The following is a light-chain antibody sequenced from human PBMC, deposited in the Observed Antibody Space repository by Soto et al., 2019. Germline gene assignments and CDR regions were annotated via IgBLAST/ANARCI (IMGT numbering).Light chain of an antibody. CDR3: SSFTTSSTWV. CDR2: EVF. Sequence: QSALTQPASVSGSPGQSITISCTGTSSDVGRYDYVSWFQQHPGRAPKLLIYEVFNRPSGVSARFSGSKSGNTASLTISGLQAEDEADFYCSSFTTSSTWVFGGGTKLTVL. V-gene: IGLV2-14*01. CDR1: SSDVGRYDY. J-gene: IGLJ3*02.